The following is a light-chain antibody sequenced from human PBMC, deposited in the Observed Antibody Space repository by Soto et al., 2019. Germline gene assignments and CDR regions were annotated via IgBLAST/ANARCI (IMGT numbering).Light chain of an antibody. V-gene: IGKV3-20*01. Sequence: EILLTQSPGTLSLSPGERATLSCRASQSVSSSYLAWYQQKPGQAPRLLIYGASSRATGIPDRFSGSGSGTDFTLTISRLEPEDFAVYYCQQYGSSPRTFGQETKLEIK. CDR2: GAS. J-gene: IGKJ2*01. CDR3: QQYGSSPRT. CDR1: QSVSSSY.